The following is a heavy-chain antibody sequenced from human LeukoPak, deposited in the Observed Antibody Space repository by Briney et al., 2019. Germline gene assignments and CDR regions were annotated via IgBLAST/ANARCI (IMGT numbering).Heavy chain of an antibody. Sequence: GGSLRLSCAASGFTFSSYSMDWVRQAPGKGLEWVSSIGSSSSYIYYADSVKGRFTISRDNAKNSLYLQMNSLRAEDTAVYYCAGDPYSGLFDYWGQGTLVTVSS. CDR2: IGSSSSYI. D-gene: IGHD4-11*01. CDR1: GFTFSSYS. V-gene: IGHV3-21*01. J-gene: IGHJ4*02. CDR3: AGDPYSGLFDY.